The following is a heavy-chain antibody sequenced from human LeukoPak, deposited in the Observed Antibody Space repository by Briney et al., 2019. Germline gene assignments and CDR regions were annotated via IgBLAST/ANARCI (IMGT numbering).Heavy chain of an antibody. D-gene: IGHD3/OR15-3a*01. CDR2: IDYSGTT. J-gene: IGHJ6*03. CDR3: ARAQYDFLTAYRYYYYYMDV. CDR1: GGSISSGGYY. Sequence: SQTLSLTCTVSGGSISSGGYYWSWIRQPPGRGLEWIGYIDYSGTTYYNPSLKSRVTISGDRSKNHLSLKLNSVTAADTAVYYCARAQYDFLTAYRYYYYYMDVWGKGTTVTVSS. V-gene: IGHV4-30-2*01.